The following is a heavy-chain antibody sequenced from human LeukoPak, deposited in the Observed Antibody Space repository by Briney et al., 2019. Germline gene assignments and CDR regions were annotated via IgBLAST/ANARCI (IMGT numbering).Heavy chain of an antibody. CDR1: GFTFDDYA. D-gene: IGHD1-26*01. Sequence: PGGSLRLSCVASGFTFDDYAMRWVRQAPGKGLEWVSGISWNSGSIGYADSVKGRFTISRDNTKNSLYLQMNSLRDEDTAFYYCTKDITRADLMRANWFDPRGQGTLVTVSS. CDR2: ISWNSGSI. J-gene: IGHJ5*02. CDR3: TKDITRADLMRANWFDP. V-gene: IGHV3-9*01.